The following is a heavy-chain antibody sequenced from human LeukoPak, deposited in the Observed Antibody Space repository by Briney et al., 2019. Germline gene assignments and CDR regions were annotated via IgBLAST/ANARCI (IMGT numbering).Heavy chain of an antibody. J-gene: IGHJ4*02. V-gene: IGHV3-11*03. CDR2: ISGSSSDT. CDR3: ARTPRQPDY. D-gene: IGHD2-15*01. CDR1: GFSFSNYY. Sequence: GGSLRLSCATSGFSFSNYYMNWIRQAPGKGLEWISYISGSSSDTNYADSVKGRFTISRDNAKNSLYLQMNSLRAEDTAVYYCARTPRQPDYWGQGTLVTVSS.